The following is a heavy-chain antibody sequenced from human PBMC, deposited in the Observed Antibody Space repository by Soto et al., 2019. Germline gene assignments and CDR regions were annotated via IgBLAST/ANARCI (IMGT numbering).Heavy chain of an antibody. CDR2: TYYRSKWYY. CDR1: GDSVSSNSAG. CDR3: ARGEQYSGRIFDY. V-gene: IGHV6-1*01. D-gene: IGHD1-26*01. Sequence: SQTLSLTCAITGDSVSSNSAGWSWVRQSPARGLEWLGRTYYRSKWYYEYAVSVRGRITINPDTSKNQYSLQLNSVTPEDTAVYFCARGEQYSGRIFDYWGQGTLVTVSS. J-gene: IGHJ4*01.